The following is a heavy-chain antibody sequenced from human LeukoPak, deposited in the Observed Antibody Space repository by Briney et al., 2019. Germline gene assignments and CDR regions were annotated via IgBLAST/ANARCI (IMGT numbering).Heavy chain of an antibody. CDR2: IYYSGST. CDR1: GGSVSSYY. D-gene: IGHD3-22*01. V-gene: IGHV4-59*02. Sequence: SETLSLTCTVSGGSVSSYYWSWIRQPPGKGLEWIGYIYYSGSTNYNPSLKSRVTISVDTSKNQFSLKLSSVTAADTAVYHCARSMGGYYSLFDYWGQGTLVTVSS. J-gene: IGHJ4*02. CDR3: ARSMGGYYSLFDY.